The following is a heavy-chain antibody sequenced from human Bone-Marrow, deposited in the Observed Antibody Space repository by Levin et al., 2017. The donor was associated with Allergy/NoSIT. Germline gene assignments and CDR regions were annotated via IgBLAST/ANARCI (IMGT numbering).Heavy chain of an antibody. D-gene: IGHD3-10*01. CDR2: IYSGGST. Sequence: HPGGSLRLSCAASGFTVSNNYMRWVRQAPGKGLEWVSLIYSGGSTYYADSVKGRFTISRDKSKNTLYLQMNSLRVEDTAVYYCARGEISGVTGDYWGQGTLVTVSS. CDR1: GFTVSNNY. V-gene: IGHV3-53*01. CDR3: ARGEISGVTGDY. J-gene: IGHJ4*02.